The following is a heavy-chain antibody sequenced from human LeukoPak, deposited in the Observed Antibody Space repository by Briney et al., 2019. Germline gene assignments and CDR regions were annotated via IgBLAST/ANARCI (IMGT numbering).Heavy chain of an antibody. CDR2: IYYSGST. CDR1: GDSISSSSYY. V-gene: IGHV4-39*01. CDR3: ARLYTEYFDY. D-gene: IGHD3-16*01. Sequence: PSQTLSLTCAVSGDSISSSSYYWGWIRQPPGKGLEWIGSIYYSGSTYYNPSLKSRVTISVDTSKTQFSLKLSSVTAADTAVYYCARLYTEYFDYWGQGTLVTVSS. J-gene: IGHJ4*02.